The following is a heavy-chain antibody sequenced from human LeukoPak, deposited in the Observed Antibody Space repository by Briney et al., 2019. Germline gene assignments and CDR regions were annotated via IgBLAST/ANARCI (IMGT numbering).Heavy chain of an antibody. CDR1: GYTFTSYG. D-gene: IGHD1-26*01. V-gene: IGHV1-18*01. CDR2: ISAYNGNT. J-gene: IGHJ4*02. CDR3: ARDRELQYPGGYFDY. Sequence: ASVKVSCKASGYTFTSYGISWVRQAPGQGLEWMGWISAYNGNTNYAQKLQGRVTMTTDTSTSTAYMEPRSLRSDDTAVYYCARDRELQYPGGYFDYWGQGTLVTVSS.